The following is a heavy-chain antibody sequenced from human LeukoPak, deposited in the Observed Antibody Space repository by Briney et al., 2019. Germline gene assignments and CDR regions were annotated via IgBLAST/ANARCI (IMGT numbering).Heavy chain of an antibody. CDR3: ARDVRGPHDF. D-gene: IGHD2/OR15-2a*01. J-gene: IGHJ4*02. V-gene: IGHV3-74*01. Sequence: QSGGSLRLSCAASGFTLSNSWMHWVRQAPGKGLVWVSCIDPDGNTDYADSVKGRFTISRDNAKNTLYLQMNSLRAEDTAVYRCARDVRGPHDFWGQGTLVTVSP. CDR1: GFTLSNSW. CDR2: IDPDGNT.